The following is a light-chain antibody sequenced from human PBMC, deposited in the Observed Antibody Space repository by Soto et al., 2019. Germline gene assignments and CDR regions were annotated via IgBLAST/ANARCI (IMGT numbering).Light chain of an antibody. V-gene: IGLV2-14*01. CDR3: SSHRGSSTLVV. J-gene: IGLJ2*01. CDR2: DVS. CDR1: SSDVGGYNY. Sequence: QSVLTQPASVSGSPGQSITISCSGTSSDVGGYNYVSWYQQHPGKAPKLIIYDVSNRPSGISNRFSGSRAGNTASLTISGLQAEDEVDYYCSSHRGSSTLVVFGGGTKLTVL.